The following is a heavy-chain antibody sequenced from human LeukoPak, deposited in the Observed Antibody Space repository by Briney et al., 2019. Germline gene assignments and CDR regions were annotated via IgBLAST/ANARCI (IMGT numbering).Heavy chain of an antibody. J-gene: IGHJ4*02. CDR1: GGSISSYY. CDR2: IYTSGST. CDR3: ARDSWYSSSWYLDY. Sequence: SETLSLTCTVSGGSISSYYWSWIRQPAGKGLEWIGRIYTSGSTNYNPSLKSRVTMSVDTSKNQFSLKLSSVTAADTAVYYCARDSWYSSSWYLDYWGQGTLVTVSS. V-gene: IGHV4-4*07. D-gene: IGHD6-13*01.